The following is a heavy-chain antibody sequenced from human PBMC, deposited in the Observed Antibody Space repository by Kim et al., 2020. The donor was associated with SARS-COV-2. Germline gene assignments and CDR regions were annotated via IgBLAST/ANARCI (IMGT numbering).Heavy chain of an antibody. CDR1: GFTFSSYW. Sequence: GGSLRLSCAASGFTFSSYWMHWVRQAPGKGLVWVSRINSDGSSTSYADSVKGRFTISRDNAKNTLYLQMNSLRAEDTAVYYCARTLRLFGAHSSSWYALDYWGQGTLVTVSS. CDR2: INSDGSST. V-gene: IGHV3-74*01. CDR3: ARTLRLFGAHSSSWYALDY. D-gene: IGHD6-13*01. J-gene: IGHJ4*02.